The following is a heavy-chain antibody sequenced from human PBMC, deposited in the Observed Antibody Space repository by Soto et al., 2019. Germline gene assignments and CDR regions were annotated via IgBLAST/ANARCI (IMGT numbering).Heavy chain of an antibody. CDR2: IPSDGRDV. J-gene: IGHJ3*02. CDR3: AKSRIEAAHDSFDI. CDR1: GFNFRDFW. Sequence: GGSLRLSCEASGFNFRDFWMHWVRQPPGKGPEWVSNIPSDGRDVSYADSVRGRFTISRDDARNTVFLHMSSLRAEDTAIYYCAKSRIEAAHDSFDIWGQGTTVTVSS. D-gene: IGHD6-6*01. V-gene: IGHV3-74*01.